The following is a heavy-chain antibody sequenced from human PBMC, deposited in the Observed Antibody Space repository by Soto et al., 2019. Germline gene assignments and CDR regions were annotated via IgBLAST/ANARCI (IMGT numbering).Heavy chain of an antibody. J-gene: IGHJ4*02. Sequence: EVQLLESGGGLVQPGGSLRISCAASGFTFSSYAMSWVRQAPGKGLEWVSAISGSGGSTYYADSVKGRFTISRDNSKNTLYLQMNSLRAEDTAVYYCAKGIVVVVAATYFDYWGQGTLVTVSS. V-gene: IGHV3-23*01. CDR1: GFTFSSYA. D-gene: IGHD2-15*01. CDR2: ISGSGGST. CDR3: AKGIVVVVAATYFDY.